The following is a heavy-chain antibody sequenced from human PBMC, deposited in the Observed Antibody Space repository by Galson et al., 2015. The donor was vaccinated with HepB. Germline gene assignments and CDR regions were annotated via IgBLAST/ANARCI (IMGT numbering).Heavy chain of an antibody. CDR2: ISGGFGST. V-gene: IGHV3-23*01. D-gene: IGHD3-22*01. CDR1: GFTFSNYA. J-gene: IGHJ3*02. Sequence: SLRLSCAASGFTFSNYAMSWVRQAPGKGLEWVSAISGGFGSTYYADSVKGRFTISRDNSKNTLYLQMNSLRAEDTAVFYCAKFPGAYFYDVSGSSDAFDIWGQGTMVTVSS. CDR3: AKFPGAYFYDVSGSSDAFDI.